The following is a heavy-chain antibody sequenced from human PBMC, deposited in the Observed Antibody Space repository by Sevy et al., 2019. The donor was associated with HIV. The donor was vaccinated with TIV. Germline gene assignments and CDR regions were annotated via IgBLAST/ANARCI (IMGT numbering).Heavy chain of an antibody. CDR2: IIPILGST. J-gene: IGHJ4*02. Sequence: ASVKVAGKASGGTFRSYGISWVRQAPGQGLEWMGGIIPILGSTNYAQKFQGRVTITADESTNTAYMELNSLRSEDTAVYYCARGGGNGWYYFDYWGQETLVTVSS. CDR1: GGTFRSYG. D-gene: IGHD6-19*01. V-gene: IGHV1-69*13. CDR3: ARGGGNGWYYFDY.